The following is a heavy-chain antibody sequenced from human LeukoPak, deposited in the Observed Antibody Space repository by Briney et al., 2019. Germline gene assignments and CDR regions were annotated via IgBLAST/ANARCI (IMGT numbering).Heavy chain of an antibody. CDR1: GFTVSSNY. V-gene: IGHV3-66*01. CDR3: ARETYYYGSETTRGYFDY. D-gene: IGHD3-10*01. CDR2: IYSGGST. Sequence: GGSLRLSCAASGFTVSSNYMSWVRQAPGKGLEWVSVIYSGGSTYYADSVKGRFTISRDNSKNTLYLQMNSLRAEDTAVYYCARETYYYGSETTRGYFDYWGQGTLVTVSS. J-gene: IGHJ4*02.